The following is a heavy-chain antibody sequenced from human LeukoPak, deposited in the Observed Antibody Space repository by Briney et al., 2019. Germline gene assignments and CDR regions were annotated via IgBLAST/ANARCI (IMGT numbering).Heavy chain of an antibody. Sequence: GASVKVSCKASGYTFTSYAITWVRQAPGQGLEWMGWISVYNGNTNYAQKLQGRVTMTTDTSTDTAYMELRSLRSDDTAVYYCAKVGATNLMVRGVPVDYWGQGTLVTVSS. CDR2: ISVYNGNT. V-gene: IGHV1-18*01. CDR1: GYTFTSYA. J-gene: IGHJ4*02. D-gene: IGHD3-10*01. CDR3: AKVGATNLMVRGVPVDY.